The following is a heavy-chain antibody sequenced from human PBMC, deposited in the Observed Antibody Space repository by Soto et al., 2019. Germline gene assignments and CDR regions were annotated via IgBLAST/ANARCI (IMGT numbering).Heavy chain of an antibody. J-gene: IGHJ2*01. D-gene: IGHD3-22*01. CDR1: GGSISSYY. CDR3: ARDPGGYYYDRGYFDL. Sequence: QVQLQESGPGLVKPSETLSLTCTVSGGSISSYYWSWIRQPPGKGLEWIGYIYYSGSTNYNPSLKSRVTISVDTSKNQFSLKLSSVTAADTAVYYCARDPGGYYYDRGYFDLWGRGTLVTVSS. V-gene: IGHV4-59*01. CDR2: IYYSGST.